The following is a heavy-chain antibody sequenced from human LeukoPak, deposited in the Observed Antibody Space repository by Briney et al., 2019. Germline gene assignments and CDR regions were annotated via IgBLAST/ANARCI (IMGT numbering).Heavy chain of an antibody. CDR1: GGSISSGSYY. CDR3: ARDYSGSGRATVFDI. D-gene: IGHD3-10*01. CDR2: IYTSGST. Sequence: SETLSLTCTVSGGSISSGSYYWSWIRQPAGKGLEWIGRIYTSGSTNYNPSLKSRVAISVDTSKNQFSLKLSSVTAADTAVYYCARDYSGSGRATVFDIWGQGTVVTVSS. J-gene: IGHJ3*02. V-gene: IGHV4-61*02.